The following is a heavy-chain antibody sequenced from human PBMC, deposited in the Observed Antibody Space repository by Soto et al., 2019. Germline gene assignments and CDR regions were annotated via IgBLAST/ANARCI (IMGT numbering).Heavy chain of an antibody. D-gene: IGHD2-2*01. Sequence: ASVKVSCKASVYTFTSYAMHWVRQAPGQRLEWMGWINAGNGNTKYSQKFQGRVTITRDTSASTAYMELSSLRSEDTAVYYCARVPPRYCSSTSCSREDWFDPWGQGTLVTVSS. V-gene: IGHV1-3*01. CDR1: VYTFTSYA. CDR3: ARVPPRYCSSTSCSREDWFDP. CDR2: INAGNGNT. J-gene: IGHJ5*02.